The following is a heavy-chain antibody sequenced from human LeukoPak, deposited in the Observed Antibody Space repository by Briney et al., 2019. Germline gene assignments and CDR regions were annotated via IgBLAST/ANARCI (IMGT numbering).Heavy chain of an antibody. V-gene: IGHV4-31*03. CDR2: IYYSGST. CDR1: GGSISSGGYY. D-gene: IGHD3-22*01. Sequence: PSQTLSLTCTVSGGSISSGGYYRSWIRQHPGKGLEWIGYIYYSGSTYYNPSLKSRVTISVDTSKNQFSLKLSSVTAADTAVYYCARVVRYYDSSGYSKGYFDYWGQGTLVTVSS. J-gene: IGHJ4*02. CDR3: ARVVRYYDSSGYSKGYFDY.